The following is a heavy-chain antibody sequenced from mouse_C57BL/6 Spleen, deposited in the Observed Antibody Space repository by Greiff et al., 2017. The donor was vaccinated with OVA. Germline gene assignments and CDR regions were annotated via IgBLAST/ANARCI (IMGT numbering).Heavy chain of an antibody. Sequence: EVQLQQSGPELVKPGASVKMSCKASGYTFTDYNMHWVKQSHGKSLEWIGYINPNNGGTSYNQKFKGKATLTVNKSSSTAYMELRSLTSEDSAVYYCARGGYDGYYAFAYWGQGTLVTVSA. V-gene: IGHV1-22*01. CDR1: GYTFTDYN. D-gene: IGHD2-3*01. J-gene: IGHJ3*01. CDR2: INPNNGGT. CDR3: ARGGYDGYYAFAY.